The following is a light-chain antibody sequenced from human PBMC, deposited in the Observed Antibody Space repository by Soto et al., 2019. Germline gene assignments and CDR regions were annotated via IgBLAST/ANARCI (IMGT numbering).Light chain of an antibody. Sequence: EIVMTQSPATLSVSPGERATLACRASQSVSSILAWHQQKPGQAPRRLTYGASTRATGIPARFSGRGSGTEFTLSISRLQSEDFADYYGQQYNDWPPWTFGQGTKVDSK. CDR3: QQYNDWPPWT. CDR2: GAS. J-gene: IGKJ1*01. V-gene: IGKV3-15*01. CDR1: QSVSSI.